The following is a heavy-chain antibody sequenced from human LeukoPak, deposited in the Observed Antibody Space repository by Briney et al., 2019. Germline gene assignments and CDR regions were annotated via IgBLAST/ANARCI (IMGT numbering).Heavy chain of an antibody. V-gene: IGHV3-23*01. CDR2: ITDTGGST. Sequence: PGGSLRLSCAASGFSFRKYAMSWVRQAPGKGLEWVSAITDTGGSTWYADSVTGRFTISRDNSQSTLYLQMNSLRAEDTAVYYCAKSTGYRRTFTFFAFDIWGQGTMVTVSS. D-gene: IGHD3-16*01. CDR1: GFSFRKYA. J-gene: IGHJ3*02. CDR3: AKSTGYRRTFTFFAFDI.